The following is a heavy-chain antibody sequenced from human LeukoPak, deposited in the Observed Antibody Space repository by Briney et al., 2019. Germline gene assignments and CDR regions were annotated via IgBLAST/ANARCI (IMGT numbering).Heavy chain of an antibody. J-gene: IGHJ4*02. CDR3: ARKLLHYDRDGPSFDY. CDR1: GFTFSSYA. CDR2: ISGDSCFT. Sequence: PGGSLRLSCAASGFTFSSYAINWVRQAPGKGLEWVSAISGDSCFTYYTDSAKGRFTISRDNSKYTSYLQLNSLRAEDTAVYYCARKLLHYDRDGPSFDYWGQGALVTVSS. V-gene: IGHV3-23*01. D-gene: IGHD3-22*01.